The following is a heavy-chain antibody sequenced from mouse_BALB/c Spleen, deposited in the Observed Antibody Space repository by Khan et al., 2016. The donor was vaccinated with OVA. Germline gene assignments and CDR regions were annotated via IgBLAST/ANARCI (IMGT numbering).Heavy chain of an antibody. J-gene: IGHJ3*01. CDR3: ARMNYCGYTVAN. CDR1: GYIFTDYY. CDR2: ISPGSGDI. V-gene: IGHV1-77*01. D-gene: IGHD1-2*01. Sequence: QVQLKQSGTELARPGASVKLSCKASGYIFTDYYIHWVKERTGQGLEWIGEISPGSGDIYYNEKFKGKATMTADKSSNTAYLQFSSLTPEDSAVYYCARMNYCGYTVANWGQGTLVTVSA.